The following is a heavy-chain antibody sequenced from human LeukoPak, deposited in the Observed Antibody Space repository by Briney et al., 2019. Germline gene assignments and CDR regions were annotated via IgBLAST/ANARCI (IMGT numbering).Heavy chain of an antibody. CDR1: GDSVSNNSAA. J-gene: IGHJ3*02. Sequence: SQTLSLTCAISGDSVSNNSAAWTWIRQSPSRGLEWLGRAYYRSKGYNDYAVSVKSRITVNPDTSKNQFSLQLNSVTPEDTAVYYCTRARDAITRKSVFDIWGQGTMVTVSS. CDR2: AYYRSKGYN. CDR3: TRARDAITRKSVFDI. V-gene: IGHV6-1*01. D-gene: IGHD2-8*01.